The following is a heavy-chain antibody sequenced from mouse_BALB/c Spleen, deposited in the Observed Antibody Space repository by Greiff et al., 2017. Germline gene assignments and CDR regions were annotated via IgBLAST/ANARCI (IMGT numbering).Heavy chain of an antibody. V-gene: IGHV14-1*02. D-gene: IGHD1-1*01. J-gene: IGHJ3*01. CDR1: GFNIKDYY. CDR2: IDPENGNT. Sequence: EVQRVESGAELVRPGALVKLSCKASGFNIKDYYMHWVKQRPEQGLEWIGWIDPENGNTIYDPKFQGKASITADTSSNTAYLQLSSLTSEDTAVYYCARTYYGSSWGFAYWGQGTLVTVSA. CDR3: ARTYYGSSWGFAY.